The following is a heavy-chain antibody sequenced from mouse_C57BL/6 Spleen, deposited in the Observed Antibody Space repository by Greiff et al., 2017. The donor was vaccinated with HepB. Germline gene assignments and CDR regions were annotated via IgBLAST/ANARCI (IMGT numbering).Heavy chain of an antibody. CDR3: ARELLRLGFAY. D-gene: IGHD2-4*01. J-gene: IGHJ3*01. Sequence: EVKLMESGGGLVKPGGSLKLSCAASGFTFSDYGMHWVRQAPEKGLEWVAYISSGSSTIYYADTVKGRFTISRDNAKNTLFLQMTSLRSEDTAMYYCARELLRLGFAYWGQGTLVTVSA. CDR2: ISSGSSTI. CDR1: GFTFSDYG. V-gene: IGHV5-17*01.